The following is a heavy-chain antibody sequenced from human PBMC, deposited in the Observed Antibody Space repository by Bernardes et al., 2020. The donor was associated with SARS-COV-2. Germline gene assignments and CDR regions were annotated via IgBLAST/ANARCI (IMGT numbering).Heavy chain of an antibody. CDR3: ARIDEVTGRDY. Sequence: GGSLRLSCVASGFTFSNYLFSWFRQAPGKGLEWVSSISGAGMYIYYGDSVRGRFTISRDNARNLLYLQMSSLRAEDTAVYYCARIDEVTGRDYWGQGTTVTVSS. V-gene: IGHV3-21*01. J-gene: IGHJ4*02. CDR2: ISGAGMYI. CDR1: GFTFSNYL. D-gene: IGHD6-19*01.